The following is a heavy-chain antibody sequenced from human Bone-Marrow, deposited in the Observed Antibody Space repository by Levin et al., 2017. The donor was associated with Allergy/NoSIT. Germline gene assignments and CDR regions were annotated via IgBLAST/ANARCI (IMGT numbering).Heavy chain of an antibody. D-gene: IGHD2-2*01. Sequence: SCTVSGGSISSYYWSWIRQPPGKGLEWIGYIYYSGSTNYNPSLKSRVTISVDTSKNQFSLKLSSVTAADTAVYYCARDSCSSTSCHLDYWGQGTLVTVSS. CDR1: GGSISSYY. CDR3: ARDSCSSTSCHLDY. CDR2: IYYSGST. J-gene: IGHJ4*02. V-gene: IGHV4-59*01.